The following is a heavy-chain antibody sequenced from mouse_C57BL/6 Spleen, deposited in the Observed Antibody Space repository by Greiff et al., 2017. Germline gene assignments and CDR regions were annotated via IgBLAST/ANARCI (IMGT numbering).Heavy chain of an antibody. D-gene: IGHD1-1*01. Sequence: QVQLQQPGAELVRPGSSVKLSCKASGYTFTSYWMHWVKQRPIQVLEWIGNIDPSDSETHYNQKFKDKATLTVDTSSSTAYMQLSSLTSEDSAVYYCARSGTTVVDYWGKGTTLTVSS. V-gene: IGHV1-52*01. CDR1: GYTFTSYW. J-gene: IGHJ2*01. CDR3: ARSGTTVVDY. CDR2: IDPSDSET.